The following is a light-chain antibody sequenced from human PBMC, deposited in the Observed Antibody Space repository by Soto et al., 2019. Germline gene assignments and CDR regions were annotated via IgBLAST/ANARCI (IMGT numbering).Light chain of an antibody. Sequence: ESVLTQSTGTLSLSPGERATLSCRASQSVSSSYLAWYQQKPGQAPRLLIYGASRRATGIPDRFSGSGSRTDFALTISRLEPEDLAVYYCQLYGSPAPINFGQGTRLEIK. V-gene: IGKV3-20*01. CDR1: QSVSSSY. CDR2: GAS. CDR3: QLYGSPAPIN. J-gene: IGKJ5*01.